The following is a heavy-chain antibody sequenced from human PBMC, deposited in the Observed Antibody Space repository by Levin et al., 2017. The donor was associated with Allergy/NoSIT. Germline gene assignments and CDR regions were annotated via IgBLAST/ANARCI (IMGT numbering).Heavy chain of an antibody. CDR3: ARDCSSTSCYAFGAFDI. Sequence: ASVKVSCKASGYTFTGYYMHWVRQAPGQGLEWMGRINPNSGGTNYAQKFQGRVTMTRDTSISTAYMELSRLRSDDTAVYYCARDCSSTSCYAFGAFDIWGQGTMVTVSS. D-gene: IGHD2-2*01. J-gene: IGHJ3*02. V-gene: IGHV1-2*06. CDR2: INPNSGGT. CDR1: GYTFTGYY.